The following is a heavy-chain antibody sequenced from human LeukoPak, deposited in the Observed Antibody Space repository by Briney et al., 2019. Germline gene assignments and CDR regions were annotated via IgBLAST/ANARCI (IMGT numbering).Heavy chain of an antibody. CDR3: ARYSYDILTGYPKGWFDP. Sequence: SETLSLTCTVSGGSISSYYWSWIRQPPGKGLEWIGYIYYSGSTNYNPSLKSRVTISVDTSKNQFSLKLSSMTAADTAVYYCARYSYDILTGYPKGWFDPWGQGTLVTVSS. CDR1: GGSISSYY. V-gene: IGHV4-59*01. D-gene: IGHD3-9*01. CDR2: IYYSGST. J-gene: IGHJ5*02.